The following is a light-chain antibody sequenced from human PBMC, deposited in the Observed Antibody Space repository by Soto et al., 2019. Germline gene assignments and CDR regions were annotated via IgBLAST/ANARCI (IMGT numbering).Light chain of an antibody. Sequence: DLQMTQSPSSLSASVEDRVIITCRASQSISNHLNWYQQKPGKAPKLLIFAASSLQSGVPSRFSGSRSGPDFTLTISSLQPEDFATYYCQQSYSSPPTFGHGTKVDIK. CDR2: AAS. CDR1: QSISNH. V-gene: IGKV1-39*01. J-gene: IGKJ1*01. CDR3: QQSYSSPPT.